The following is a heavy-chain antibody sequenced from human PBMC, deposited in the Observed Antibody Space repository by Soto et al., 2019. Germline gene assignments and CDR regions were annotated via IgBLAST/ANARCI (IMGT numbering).Heavy chain of an antibody. CDR1: GGSISSPSYN. CDR3: TTVASTHFDS. J-gene: IGHJ4*02. D-gene: IGHD4-17*01. Sequence: QVQLQESGPGLLKPSETLSLTCTVSGGSISSPSYNWGWVRQPPGKGPEWIGSFFYGGRTHYIPYLQSRLAISVDTARSQVSLILTSVTAADTAVYYCTTVASTHFDSWGQGALVTVSS. CDR2: FFYGGRT. V-gene: IGHV4-39*01.